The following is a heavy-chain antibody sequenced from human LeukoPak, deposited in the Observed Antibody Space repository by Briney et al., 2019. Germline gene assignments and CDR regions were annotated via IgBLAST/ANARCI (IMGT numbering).Heavy chain of an antibody. CDR2: INPNSGGT. CDR3: ASLVNIAAAGDDAFDI. Sequence: GASVKVSCKASGYTFTGYYMHWVRQAPGQGLEWMGWINPNSGGTNYAQKFQGRVTMTRDTSISTAYMELSRLRSDDTAVYYCASLVNIAAAGDDAFDIWGRGTMVTVSS. J-gene: IGHJ3*02. V-gene: IGHV1-2*02. CDR1: GYTFTGYY. D-gene: IGHD6-13*01.